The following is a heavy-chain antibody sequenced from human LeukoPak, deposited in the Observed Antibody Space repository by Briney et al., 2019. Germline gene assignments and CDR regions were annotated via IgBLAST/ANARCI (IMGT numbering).Heavy chain of an antibody. CDR3: ASNTGTVFDY. J-gene: IGHJ4*02. D-gene: IGHD7-27*01. CDR2: VYYSGST. V-gene: IGHV4-61*01. CDR1: GYSISSGYY. Sequence: SETLSLTCTVSGYSISSGYYWGWIRQPPGKGLEWIGYVYYSGSTEYNPSLRSRITISLEMSKQQFSLNLTSVTAADTAIYYCASNTGTVFDYWGQGALVTVSS.